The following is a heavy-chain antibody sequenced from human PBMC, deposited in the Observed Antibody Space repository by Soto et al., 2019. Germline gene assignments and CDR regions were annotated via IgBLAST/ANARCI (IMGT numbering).Heavy chain of an antibody. D-gene: IGHD1-1*01. CDR1: GACISGFY. J-gene: IGHJ5*02. V-gene: IGHV4-4*07. Sequence: SQTLSLTCTVSGACISGFYWSWIRKSAGKGLEWIGRIYATGTTDYNPSLKSRVMMSVDTSKKQFSLKLRSVTAADTAVYYCVRDGTKTLRDWFDPWGQGISVTGSS. CDR3: VRDGTKTLRDWFDP. CDR2: IYATGTT.